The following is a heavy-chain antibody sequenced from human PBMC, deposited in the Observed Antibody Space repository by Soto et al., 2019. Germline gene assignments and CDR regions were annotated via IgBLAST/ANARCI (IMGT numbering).Heavy chain of an antibody. CDR2: GSYSGTT. CDR3: ARGATVTQYDY. Sequence: QVQLQESGPGLVKPSETLSLTCTVSGVSVNSGSFYWAWIRQPPGKGLEWIGFGSYSGTTNYKPSLKSRVTISVDTSRSQISLKVTSLIAADTAVYYCARGATVTQYDYWGQGTLVTVSS. CDR1: GVSVNSGSFY. D-gene: IGHD4-17*01. J-gene: IGHJ4*02. V-gene: IGHV4-61*01.